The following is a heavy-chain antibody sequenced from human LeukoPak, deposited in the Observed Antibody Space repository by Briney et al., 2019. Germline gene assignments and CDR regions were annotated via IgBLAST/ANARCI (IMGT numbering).Heavy chain of an antibody. V-gene: IGHV1-24*01. Sequence: ASVKVSCKVSGYTLSELSMHWVRQAPGKGLEWMGGFDPEDGETIYAQKFQGRVTMTEDTSTDTAYMELSSLRSEDTAVYYCARAENYYGSGSSFDYWGQGTLVTVSS. D-gene: IGHD3-10*01. CDR3: ARAENYYGSGSSFDY. CDR1: GYTLSELS. J-gene: IGHJ4*02. CDR2: FDPEDGET.